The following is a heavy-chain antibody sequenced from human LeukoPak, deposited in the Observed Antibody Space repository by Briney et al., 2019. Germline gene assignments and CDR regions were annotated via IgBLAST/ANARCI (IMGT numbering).Heavy chain of an antibody. CDR3: VKSSGSSWYMFDY. J-gene: IGHJ4*02. V-gene: IGHV3-64D*09. CDR1: GFTFSRYA. Sequence: GGSLRLSCAASGFTFSRYAMHWVRQAPGKGLEYVSGVTSNGGSTYYADSVKGRFTISKDNSKNTLYLQMSTLRAADTAVYYCVKSSGSSWYMFDYWGQGTLVTVSS. D-gene: IGHD6-13*01. CDR2: VTSNGGST.